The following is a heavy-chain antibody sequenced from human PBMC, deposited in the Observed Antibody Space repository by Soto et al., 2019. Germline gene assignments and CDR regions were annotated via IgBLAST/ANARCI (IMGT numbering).Heavy chain of an antibody. CDR3: AKYRVLRYFDWLTTRPDQEPGFDY. Sequence: GGSLRLSCAASGFTFSSYAMSWVRQAPGKGLEWVSAISGSGGSTYYADSVKGRFTISRDNSKNTLYLQMNSLRAEDTAVYYCAKYRVLRYFDWLTTRPDQEPGFDYWGQGTLVTVSS. V-gene: IGHV3-23*01. D-gene: IGHD3-9*01. CDR2: ISGSGGST. CDR1: GFTFSSYA. J-gene: IGHJ4*02.